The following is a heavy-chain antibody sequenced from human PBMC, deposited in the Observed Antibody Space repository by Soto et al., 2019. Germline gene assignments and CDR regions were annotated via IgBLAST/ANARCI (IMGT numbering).Heavy chain of an antibody. CDR2: ISGSGGST. J-gene: IGHJ6*02. V-gene: IGHV3-23*01. CDR1: GFTFSSYA. CDR3: ATIVVLIPLGMDV. Sequence: PGGSLRLSCAASGFTFSSYAMSWVRQAPGKGLEWVSAISGSGGSTYYADSVKGRFTISRDNSKNSLYLQMNSLRAEDTAVYYCATIVVLIPLGMDVWGQGTTVTVSS. D-gene: IGHD3-22*01.